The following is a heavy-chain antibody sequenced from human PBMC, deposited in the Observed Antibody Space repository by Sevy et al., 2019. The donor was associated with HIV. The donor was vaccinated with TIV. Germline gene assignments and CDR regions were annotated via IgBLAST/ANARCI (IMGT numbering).Heavy chain of an antibody. D-gene: IGHD3-3*01. J-gene: IGHJ5*02. Sequence: GGSLRLSCSASGFTFSSYAMHWVRQAPGKGLEYVSAISSNGGSTYYADSVKGSFTISRDNSKNTLYLQMSSLRAEDTAVYYCVKSRTYYDFWSGYYTEFDPWGQGTLVTVSS. CDR2: ISSNGGST. V-gene: IGHV3-64D*06. CDR1: GFTFSSYA. CDR3: VKSRTYYDFWSGYYTEFDP.